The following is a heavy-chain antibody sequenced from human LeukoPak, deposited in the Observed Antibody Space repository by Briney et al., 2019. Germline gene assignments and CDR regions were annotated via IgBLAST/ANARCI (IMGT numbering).Heavy chain of an antibody. V-gene: IGHV3-23*01. CDR1: GFTFSSYG. Sequence: GGTLRLSCAASGFTFSSYGMSWVRQAPGKGLEWVSAISGGGGSTYYADSVRGRFTISRDNSKNTLYLQMNSLRAEDTAVYYCAKDRAMTPYYYGSAFDYWGQGTLVTVSS. D-gene: IGHD3-10*01. CDR3: AKDRAMTPYYYGSAFDY. J-gene: IGHJ4*02. CDR2: ISGGGGST.